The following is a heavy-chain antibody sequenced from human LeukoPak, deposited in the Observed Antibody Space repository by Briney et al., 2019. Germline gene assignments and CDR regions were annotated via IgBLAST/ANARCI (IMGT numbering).Heavy chain of an antibody. CDR3: ARGGPLDCSSTSCYNGFDP. D-gene: IGHD2-2*02. Sequence: ASVKVSRKASGYTFTSYDINWVRQATGQGLEWMGWMNPNSGNTGYAQKFQGRVTMTRNTSISTAYMELSSLRSEDTAVYYCARGGPLDCSSTSCYNGFDPWGQGTLVTVSS. CDR2: MNPNSGNT. CDR1: GYTFTSYD. J-gene: IGHJ5*02. V-gene: IGHV1-8*01.